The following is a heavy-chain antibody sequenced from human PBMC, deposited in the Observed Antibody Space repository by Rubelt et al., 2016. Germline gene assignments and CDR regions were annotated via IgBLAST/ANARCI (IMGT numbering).Heavy chain of an antibody. CDR2: LYHGGST. D-gene: IGHD4-17*01. V-gene: IGHV4-59*12. Sequence: VQLLQSGPGLVKPSETLSLTCTVSGGSISPFSWSWIRQPPGKGLEWIGSLYHGGSTYYNPSLKSRVTISVDTSKNEFSLQLTSVTAADTAVYYCVRERATVTTLFDYWGQGTLVTVSS. J-gene: IGHJ4*02. CDR3: VRERATVTTLFDY. CDR1: GGSISPFS.